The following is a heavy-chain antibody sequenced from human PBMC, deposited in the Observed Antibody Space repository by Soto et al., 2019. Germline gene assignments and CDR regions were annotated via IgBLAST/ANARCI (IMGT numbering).Heavy chain of an antibody. CDR3: ARDRYYYDSSVSMDV. CDR2: ISYDGSNK. V-gene: IGHV3-30-3*01. D-gene: IGHD3-22*01. Sequence: SLRLSCAASGFTFSSYAMHWVRQAPGKGLEWVAVISYDGSNKYYADSVKGRFTISRDNSKNTLYLQMNSLRAEDTAVYYCARDRYYYDSSVSMDVWGQGTTVTVSS. CDR1: GFTFSSYA. J-gene: IGHJ6*02.